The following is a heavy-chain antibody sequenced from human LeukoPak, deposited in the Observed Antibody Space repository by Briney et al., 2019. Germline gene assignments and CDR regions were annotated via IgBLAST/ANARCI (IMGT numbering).Heavy chain of an antibody. D-gene: IGHD6-6*01. CDR3: ARQESGLAYSSSSY. CDR2: IDPSDSYT. CDR1: GYSFTSYW. J-gene: IGHJ4*02. Sequence: HGESLKISCKCSGYSFTSYWISWVRQMPGKGLEWMGRIDPSDSYTNYSPSFQGHVTISADKSISTAYLQWSSLKASDTAMYYCARQESGLAYSSSSYWGQGTLVTVSS. V-gene: IGHV5-10-1*01.